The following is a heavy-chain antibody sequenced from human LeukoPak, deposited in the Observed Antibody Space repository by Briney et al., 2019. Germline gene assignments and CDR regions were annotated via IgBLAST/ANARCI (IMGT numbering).Heavy chain of an antibody. Sequence: GGSLRLSCVASGFTFSSHNMNWVRQAPGKGLEWVSYISSSYNTISYRDSVQGRFIISRDNAKNSLSLQMNSLRAEDTAVYYCARDKDWAFDYWGQGTLVTVSS. CDR2: ISSSYNTI. CDR3: ARDKDWAFDY. V-gene: IGHV3-48*04. D-gene: IGHD3/OR15-3a*01. CDR1: GFTFSSHN. J-gene: IGHJ4*02.